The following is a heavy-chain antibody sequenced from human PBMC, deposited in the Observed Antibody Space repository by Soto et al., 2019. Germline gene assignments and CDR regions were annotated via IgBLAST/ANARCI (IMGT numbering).Heavy chain of an antibody. J-gene: IGHJ4*02. D-gene: IGHD6-6*01. CDR1: GYSYFTYW. V-gene: IGHV5-51*01. CDR3: ARPIDYASSSTGFDY. Sequence: GESLKISCKGSGYSYFTYWIAWVRQKPEKGLEFMGIIYPGDSDTRYSPSFQGQVTISADKTITTAYLQWSSLKASDTAMYYCARPIDYASSSTGFDYWGQGTLVTVSS. CDR2: IYPGDSDT.